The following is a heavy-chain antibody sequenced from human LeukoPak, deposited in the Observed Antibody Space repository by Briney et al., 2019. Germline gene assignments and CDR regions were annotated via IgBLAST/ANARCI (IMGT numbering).Heavy chain of an antibody. J-gene: IGHJ6*03. CDR2: IYISGST. CDR3: ARGEYYYYYYLDV. D-gene: IGHD1-26*01. Sequence: GGSLRLSCAASGFTVSSSYMSWVRQAPGKGLEWVSVIYISGSTYYADSVKGRFTISRDNSKNTLYLLMNSLRAEDTAVYYCARGEYYYYYYLDVWGKGTTVTVSS. CDR1: GFTVSSSY. V-gene: IGHV3-66*03.